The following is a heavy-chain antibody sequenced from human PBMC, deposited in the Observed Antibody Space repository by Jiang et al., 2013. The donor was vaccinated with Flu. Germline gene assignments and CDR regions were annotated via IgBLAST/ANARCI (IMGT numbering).Heavy chain of an antibody. Sequence: SGAEVKKPGASVKVSCKASGYTFTSYYMHWVRQAPGQGLEWMGIINPSGGSTSYAQKFQGRVTMTRDTSTSTVYMELSSLRSEDTAVYYCARDNFRCSSTSCYNVDRSLAFDYWGQGTLVTVSS. D-gene: IGHD2-2*02. J-gene: IGHJ4*02. CDR2: INPSGGST. V-gene: IGHV1-46*01. CDR1: GYTFTSYY. CDR3: ARDNFRCSSTSCYNVDRSLAFDY.